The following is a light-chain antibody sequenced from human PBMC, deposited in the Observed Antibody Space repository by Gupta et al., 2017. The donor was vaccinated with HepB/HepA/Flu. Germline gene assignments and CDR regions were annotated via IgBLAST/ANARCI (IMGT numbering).Light chain of an antibody. V-gene: IGLV2-14*03. CDR2: DVS. Sequence: QSALTQPASVSGPPGPAITISCTGTSSDVGGYNYVSWYQQHPDKAPKLMIYDVSSRPSGVSNRFSGSKSGNTASLTISGLQAEDEADYYCSSFSSSSTSHILFGGGTKLTVL. J-gene: IGLJ2*01. CDR1: SSDVGGYNY. CDR3: SSFSSSSTSHIL.